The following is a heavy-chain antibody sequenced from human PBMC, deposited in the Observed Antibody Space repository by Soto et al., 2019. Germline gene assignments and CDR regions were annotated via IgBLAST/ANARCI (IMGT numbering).Heavy chain of an antibody. Sequence: QVQLQESGPGLVKPSQTLSLTCTVSGGSISSGGYYWSWIRQYPGKGLEWIGYISYSGSTYYNPSLKSRVVISLDTSANQFSLSLSSLTAADTAVYYCASGTFNDISFDSWGQGRLVTVSS. V-gene: IGHV4-31*03. CDR3: ASGTFNDISFDS. CDR1: GGSISSGGYY. D-gene: IGHD2-21*01. CDR2: ISYSGST. J-gene: IGHJ4*02.